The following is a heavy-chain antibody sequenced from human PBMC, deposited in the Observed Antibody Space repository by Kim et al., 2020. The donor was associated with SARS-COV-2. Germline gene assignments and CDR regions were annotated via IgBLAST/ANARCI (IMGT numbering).Heavy chain of an antibody. J-gene: IGHJ1*01. CDR3: ARTVSRIVEDFQH. V-gene: IGHV4-39*07. CDR2: IYYSGST. CDR1: GGSISSSSYY. D-gene: IGHD1-26*01. Sequence: SETLSLTCTVSGGSISSSSYYWGWIRQPPGKGLEWIGSIYYSGSTYYNPSLKSRVTISVDTSKNQFSLKLSSVTAADTAVYYCARTVSRIVEDFQHWGQGTLVTVSS.